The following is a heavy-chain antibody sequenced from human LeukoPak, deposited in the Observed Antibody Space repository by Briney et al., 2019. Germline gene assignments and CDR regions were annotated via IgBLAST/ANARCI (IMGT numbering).Heavy chain of an antibody. CDR1: GGTFSSYA. J-gene: IGHJ4*02. CDR2: IIPIFGTA. CDR3: ARDLWFGESFDY. Sequence: ASVKVSCKASGGTFSSYAISWVRQAPGQGLEWMGRIIPIFGTANYAQKFQGRVTITTDESTSTAYMELSSLRSEGTAVYYCARDLWFGESFDYWGQGTLVTVSS. V-gene: IGHV1-69*05. D-gene: IGHD3-10*01.